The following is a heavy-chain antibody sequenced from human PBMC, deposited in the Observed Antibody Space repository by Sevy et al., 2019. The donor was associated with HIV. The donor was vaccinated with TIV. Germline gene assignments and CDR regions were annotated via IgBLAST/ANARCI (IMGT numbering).Heavy chain of an antibody. V-gene: IGHV1-18*01. CDR2: ISAYNGNT. D-gene: IGHD3-3*01. CDR1: GYTFTSYG. CDR3: ARERSYYDFWSGYSRGQYYYYGMDV. Sequence: ASVKVSCKASGYTFTSYGISWVRQAPGQGLEWMGWISAYNGNTNYAQTLQGRVTMTTDTSTSTAYMELRSLRSDDTAVYYCARERSYYDFWSGYSRGQYYYYGMDVWGQGTTVTVSS. J-gene: IGHJ6*02.